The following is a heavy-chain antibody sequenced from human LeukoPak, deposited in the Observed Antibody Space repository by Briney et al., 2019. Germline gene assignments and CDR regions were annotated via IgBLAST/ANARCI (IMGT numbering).Heavy chain of an antibody. CDR1: NGSINSGGLY. V-gene: IGHV4-31*03. CDR2: IYYSGTT. J-gene: IGHJ4*02. Sequence: SETLSLTCSVSNGSINSGGLYWSWVRQHPEKGLEWIGYIYYSGTTYYNPSLKSRLIMSVDTCKNQFSLKLSSVTAADTAVYYCARDEDGYNSLEYWGQGTLVTVSS. CDR3: ARDEDGYNSLEY. D-gene: IGHD5-24*01.